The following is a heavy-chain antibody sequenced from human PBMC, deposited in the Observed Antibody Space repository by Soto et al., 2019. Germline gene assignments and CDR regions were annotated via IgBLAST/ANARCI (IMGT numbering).Heavy chain of an antibody. CDR1: GYSFTSYW. CDR3: ARHRGGYPPYYYYGMDV. V-gene: IGHV5-10-1*01. D-gene: IGHD3-22*01. Sequence: GESLKISCKGSGYSFTSYWISWVRQMPGKGLEWMGRIDPSDSYTNYSPSFQGHVTISADKSISTAYLQWSSLKASDTAMYYCARHRGGYPPYYYYGMDVWGQGTTVTVSS. J-gene: IGHJ6*02. CDR2: IDPSDSYT.